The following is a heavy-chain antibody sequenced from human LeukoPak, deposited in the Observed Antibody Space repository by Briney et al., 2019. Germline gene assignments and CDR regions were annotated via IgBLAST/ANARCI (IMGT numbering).Heavy chain of an antibody. V-gene: IGHV1-69*13. D-gene: IGHD3-22*01. J-gene: IGHJ5*02. CDR2: IIPIFGTA. CDR3: ARDSHYYYDSSGYHWYNWFDP. CDR1: GGTFSSYA. Sequence: ASVKVSCKASGGTFSSYAISWVRQAPGQGLEWMGGIIPIFGTANYAQKFQGRVTITADESTSTAYMELSSLRSEDTAVYYCARDSHYYYDSSGYHWYNWFDPWGQGTLVTVSS.